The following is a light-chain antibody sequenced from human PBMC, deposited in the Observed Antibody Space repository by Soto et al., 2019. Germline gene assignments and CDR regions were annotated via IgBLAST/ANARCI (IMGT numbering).Light chain of an antibody. CDR3: LSYTVNGYLGV. J-gene: IGLJ2*01. CDR1: SSDLGAYSY. Sequence: QSALTQPASVSGSPGQSITISCTGASSDLGAYSYISWYQQEPGKAPKLLIYDVSNRPSGVSKRFSGSKSGNTASLTISGLQAEDEADYYCLSYTVNGYLGVFGGGTKLTVL. V-gene: IGLV2-14*01. CDR2: DVS.